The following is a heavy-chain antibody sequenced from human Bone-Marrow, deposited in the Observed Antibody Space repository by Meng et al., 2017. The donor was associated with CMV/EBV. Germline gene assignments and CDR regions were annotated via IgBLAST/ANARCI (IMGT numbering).Heavy chain of an antibody. CDR3: ARAQRWDIWFDP. J-gene: IGHJ5*02. CDR1: GYTFTTYG. Sequence: ASVKVSCKASGYTFTTYGITWVRQAPGLGLEWLGWINTYSCYTNYAQKLQGRVTMTTDTSTSTAYMELRSLRSDDTAVYYCARAQRWDIWFDPWGQGTLVT. V-gene: IGHV1-18*01. D-gene: IGHD4-23*01. CDR2: INTYSCYT.